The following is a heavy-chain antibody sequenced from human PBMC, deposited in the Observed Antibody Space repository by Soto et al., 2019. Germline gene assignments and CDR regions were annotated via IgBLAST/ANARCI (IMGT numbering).Heavy chain of an antibody. CDR3: ARPRNIVIWFGELPDV. CDR2: ISYDGSDK. D-gene: IGHD3-10*01. V-gene: IGHV3-30-3*01. J-gene: IGHJ6*02. Sequence: QVQLVESGGGVVQPGRSLRLSCAASGFTFSSHAMHWVRQAPGKGLEWVGVISYDGSDKYYAVSVKGRFTISRDNSKNTLYLQMNSLRGEETAAYYCARPRNIVIWFGELPDVWGQGTTVIVS. CDR1: GFTFSSHA.